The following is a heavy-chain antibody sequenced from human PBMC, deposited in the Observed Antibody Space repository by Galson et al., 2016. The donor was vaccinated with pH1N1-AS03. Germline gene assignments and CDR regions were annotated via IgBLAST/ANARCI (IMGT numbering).Heavy chain of an antibody. Sequence: SLRLSCAASGFVFSTSAIHWVRQSPGKGLEWVAFIRYDESIKNYGDSVKGRFSISRDNPTNTVYQEMNTLRPEDTAVYYCVKGGGYSHGFLEYYFDSWGQGTLVTVSS. D-gene: IGHD3-3*01. CDR1: GFVFSTSA. V-gene: IGHV3-30*02. CDR2: IRYDESIK. J-gene: IGHJ4*02. CDR3: VKGGGYSHGFLEYYFDS.